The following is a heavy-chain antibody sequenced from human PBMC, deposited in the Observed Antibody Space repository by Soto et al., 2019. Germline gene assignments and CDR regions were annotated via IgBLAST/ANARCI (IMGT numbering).Heavy chain of an antibody. V-gene: IGHV4-39*01. Sequence: PSETLSLTCTVSGGSIGGSSYYWGWISQSPGKGLEWIGSIYYSGNTYYNPSLKSRVTISVDTSRNQFSLKLSSVTAADTAIYYCARRWDIVLLGNWFDPWGQGTLVTVSS. CDR3: ARRWDIVLLGNWFDP. J-gene: IGHJ5*02. CDR1: GGSIGGSSYY. CDR2: IYYSGNT. D-gene: IGHD2-8*01.